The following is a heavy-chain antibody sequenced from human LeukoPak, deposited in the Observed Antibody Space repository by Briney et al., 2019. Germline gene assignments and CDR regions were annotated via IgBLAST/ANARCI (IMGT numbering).Heavy chain of an antibody. CDR2: IHRDGGEK. D-gene: IGHD2-21*02. J-gene: IGHJ4*02. CDR1: GFHFDNYW. Sequence: PGESLRLSCAASGFHFDNYWMTWVRQAPGMGLEWLANIHRDGGEKYYVVSVEGRFTISRVNAKNSLYLQMNSLRAEDTAVYYCARITTVTDGDYYFDSWGQGTLVTVSS. CDR3: ARITTVTDGDYYFDS. V-gene: IGHV3-7*01.